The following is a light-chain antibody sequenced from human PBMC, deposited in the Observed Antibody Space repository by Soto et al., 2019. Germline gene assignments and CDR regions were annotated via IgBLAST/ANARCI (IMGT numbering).Light chain of an antibody. CDR3: SSYTSSTTYV. J-gene: IGLJ1*01. V-gene: IGLV2-14*01. CDR2: EVN. Sequence: QSVLTQPASVSGSPGQSITISCTGTNSDVGGYNYVSWYQQHPGKAPKLMMYEVNNRPSAVSNRFSGSRSGNTASLTISGLQAEDEADYYCSSYTSSTTYVFGTGIKVTVL. CDR1: NSDVGGYNY.